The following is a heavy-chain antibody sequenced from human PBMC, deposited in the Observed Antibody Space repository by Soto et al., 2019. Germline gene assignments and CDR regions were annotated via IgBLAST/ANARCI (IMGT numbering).Heavy chain of an antibody. V-gene: IGHV3-23*01. J-gene: IGHJ4*02. CDR3: AKYLEIAARPSGDY. Sequence: PGGSLRLSCAASGFTFSSYAMSWVRQAPGKGLEWVSAISGSGGSTYYADSVKGRFTISRDNSKNALYLQMNSLRAEDTAVYYCAKYLEIAARPSGDYWGQGTLVTVSS. CDR1: GFTFSSYA. CDR2: ISGSGGST. D-gene: IGHD6-6*01.